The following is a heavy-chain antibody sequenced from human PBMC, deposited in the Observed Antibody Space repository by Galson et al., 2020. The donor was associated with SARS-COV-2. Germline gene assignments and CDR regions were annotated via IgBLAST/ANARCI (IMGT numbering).Heavy chain of an antibody. CDR2: IYYSGST. V-gene: IGHV4-39*07. CDR3: ARTGSSSWYNDY. D-gene: IGHD6-13*01. J-gene: IGHJ4*02. CDR1: GGSISSSSYY. Sequence: SETLSLTCTVSGGSISSSSYYWGWIRQPPGKGLEWIGSIYYSGSTYYNPSLKSRVTISVDTSKNQFSLKLSSVTAADTALYYCARTGSSSWYNDYWGQGTLVTVSS.